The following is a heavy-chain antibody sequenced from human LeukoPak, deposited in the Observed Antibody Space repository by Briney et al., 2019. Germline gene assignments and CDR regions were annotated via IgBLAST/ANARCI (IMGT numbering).Heavy chain of an antibody. J-gene: IGHJ3*01. CDR3: ARTPTTMTTDAFDV. V-gene: IGHV1-69*05. Sequence: ASVKVSCKASGGTFINYAISWVRQAPGQGHEWRGRIIPIFGTTNYAQKFQGTVTIITHGSTRTAYVELSSLRSEDTAVYYCARTPTTMTTDAFDVWGQGTMVTVSS. D-gene: IGHD4-17*01. CDR2: IIPIFGTT. CDR1: GGTFINYA.